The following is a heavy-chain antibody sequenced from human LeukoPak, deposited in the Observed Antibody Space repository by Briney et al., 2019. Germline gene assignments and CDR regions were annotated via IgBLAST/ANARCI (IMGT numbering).Heavy chain of an antibody. CDR2: INHSGST. D-gene: IGHD1-26*01. CDR3: ARRRRIVGATPGAFDI. J-gene: IGHJ3*02. CDR1: GGSISSGGYS. Sequence: SQTLSLTCAVSGGSISSGGYSWSWIRQPPGKGLEWIGEINHSGSTNYNPSLKSRVTISVDTSKNQFSLKLSSVTAADTAVYYCARRRRIVGATPGAFDIWGQGTMVTVSS. V-gene: IGHV4-30-2*01.